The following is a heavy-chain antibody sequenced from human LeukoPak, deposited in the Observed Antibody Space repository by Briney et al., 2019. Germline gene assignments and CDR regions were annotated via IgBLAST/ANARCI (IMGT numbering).Heavy chain of an antibody. CDR3: ARDHAADIVATGEDY. J-gene: IGHJ4*02. V-gene: IGHV3-30-3*01. CDR1: GFTFSNYA. CDR2: ISYDGHYK. D-gene: IGHD5-12*01. Sequence: PGRSLRLSCAASGFTFSNYAMHWVRQAPGKGLEWVAVISYDGHYKYYADSVKGRFTISRDNSRNTLYLQMNSLRGEDTAVYYCARDHAADIVATGEDYWGQGTLVIVSS.